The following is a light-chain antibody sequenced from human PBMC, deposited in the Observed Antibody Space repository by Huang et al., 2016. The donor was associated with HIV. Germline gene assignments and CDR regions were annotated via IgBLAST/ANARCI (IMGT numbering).Light chain of an antibody. CDR1: QSIGSY. CDR3: QQRNNWPPWT. Sequence: EIVLTQSPATLSLSPGEGATLSCRASQSIGSYLAWYQKRAGQTPRLLIYDASIRATGIPARLSGRGCGTDFTLTISSLEPEDFAVYYCQQRNNWPPWTFGQGTKVELK. CDR2: DAS. V-gene: IGKV3-11*01. J-gene: IGKJ1*01.